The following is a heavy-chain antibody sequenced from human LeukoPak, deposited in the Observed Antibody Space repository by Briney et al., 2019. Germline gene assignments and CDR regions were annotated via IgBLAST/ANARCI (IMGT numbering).Heavy chain of an antibody. V-gene: IGHV1-18*04. CDR2: ISAYNGNT. J-gene: IGHJ5*02. Sequence: GASVKVSCKASGYTFIGYYMHWVRQAPGQGLEWMGWISAYNGNTNYAQKLQGRVTMTTDTSTSTAYMELRSLRSDDTAVYYCARAQVVPAPGDPWGQGTLVTVSS. D-gene: IGHD2-2*01. CDR3: ARAQVVPAPGDP. CDR1: GYTFIGYY.